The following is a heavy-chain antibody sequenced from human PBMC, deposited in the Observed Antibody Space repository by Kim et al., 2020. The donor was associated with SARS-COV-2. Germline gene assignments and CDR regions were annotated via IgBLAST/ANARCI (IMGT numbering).Heavy chain of an antibody. CDR3: ARGGIVRTNNWFDP. Sequence: GRSLTLSCAASGFTFSSYAMHWVRQAPGKGLEWVALISYDGSDKYYADSVKGRFTISRDNSKSTVYLQLDSLRAEDTAVYYCARGGIVRTNNWFDPWGQGTLVTVSS. D-gene: IGHD1-26*01. CDR2: ISYDGSDK. J-gene: IGHJ5*02. CDR1: GFTFSSYA. V-gene: IGHV3-30*03.